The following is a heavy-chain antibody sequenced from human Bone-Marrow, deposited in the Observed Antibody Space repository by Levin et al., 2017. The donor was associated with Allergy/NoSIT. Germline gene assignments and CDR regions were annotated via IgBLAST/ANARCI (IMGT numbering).Heavy chain of an antibody. CDR1: GGSISGYY. J-gene: IGHJ2*01. D-gene: IGHD3-10*01. Sequence: PGGSLRLSCTVSGGSISGYYWSWIRQPPGKGLEWIAYIYDSGSTNYNPSLKSRVTISVDTSKNQFSLKLSSVTAADTAVYYCARQYYGSGSYQRYFDLWGRGTLVTVSS. CDR2: IYDSGST. CDR3: ARQYYGSGSYQRYFDL. V-gene: IGHV4-59*01.